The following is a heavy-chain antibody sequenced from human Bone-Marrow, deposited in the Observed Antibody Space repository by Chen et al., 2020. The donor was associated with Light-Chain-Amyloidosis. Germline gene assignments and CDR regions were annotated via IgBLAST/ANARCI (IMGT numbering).Heavy chain of an antibody. CDR1: GGTFSTYA. Sequence: QVQLVQSGAEVKKPWSSVKVSCKASGGTFSTYAFSWVRQAPGQGLEWMGGITPMFATAHYTQNFQGRVTITADESTSTTYMELRSLRFEDTAIYYCAREGRSGNSNPFDYWGQGTLVTVSS. D-gene: IGHD3-3*01. CDR3: AREGRSGNSNPFDY. J-gene: IGHJ4*02. V-gene: IGHV1-69*01. CDR2: ITPMFATA.